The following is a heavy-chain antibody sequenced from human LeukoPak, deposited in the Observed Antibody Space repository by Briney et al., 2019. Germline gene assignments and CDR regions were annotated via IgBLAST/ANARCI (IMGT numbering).Heavy chain of an antibody. CDR1: GGSIISYY. CDR2: IYYSGST. Sequence: NPSETLSLTCTVSGGSIISYYWTWIRQPPGKGLEWIGYIYYSGSTNYNPSLKSRVTISVDTSKNQFSLKLSSVTAADTAVYYCARGGGISHYYYYMDVWGKGTTVTISS. J-gene: IGHJ6*03. V-gene: IGHV4-59*13. CDR3: ARGGGISHYYYYMDV. D-gene: IGHD6-13*01.